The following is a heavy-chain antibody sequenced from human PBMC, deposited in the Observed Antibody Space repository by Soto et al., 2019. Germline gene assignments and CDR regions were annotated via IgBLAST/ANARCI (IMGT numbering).Heavy chain of an antibody. Sequence: SETLSLTCTVSGGSISSYYWSWIRQPPGKGLEWIGYIYYSGSTNYNPSLKSRVTISVDTSKNQFSLKLSSVTAADTAVYYCARDGYYYDSSGYQSVYYFDYWGQGTRVTVSS. CDR3: ARDGYYYDSSGYQSVYYFDY. D-gene: IGHD3-22*01. CDR1: GGSISSYY. CDR2: IYYSGST. J-gene: IGHJ4*02. V-gene: IGHV4-59*12.